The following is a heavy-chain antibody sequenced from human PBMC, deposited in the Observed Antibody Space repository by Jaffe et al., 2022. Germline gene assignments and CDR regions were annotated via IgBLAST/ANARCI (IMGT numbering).Heavy chain of an antibody. CDR2: IGPDGTTT. V-gene: IGHV3-74*01. CDR3: ARGPRVRTSTGVFDI. J-gene: IGHJ3*02. Sequence: EVQLVESGGVLIQPGGSLRLSCEVFGFTLSDYSINWARQGPGQGLVWVSRIGPDGTTTSYADSVRGRFTISRDNAKNTVYLQMNSLRDEDTAVYYCARGPRVRTSTGVFDIWGQGTIVTVSS. D-gene: IGHD1-7*01. CDR1: GFTLSDYS.